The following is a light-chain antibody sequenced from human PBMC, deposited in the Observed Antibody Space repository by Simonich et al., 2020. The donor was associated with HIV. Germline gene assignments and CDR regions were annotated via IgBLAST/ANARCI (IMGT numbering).Light chain of an antibody. CDR3: QQLNSFPLT. V-gene: IGKV1-9*01. CDR1: QGISSF. CDR2: AAS. Sequence: IQLTQSPSFLSASVGDRVTITCRASQGISSFLAWYQQKPGKAPKILIYAASTLQSGVPSRFSGSGSGTEFTLTISSLQPEDFATYYCQQLNSFPLTFGGGTNVGIK. J-gene: IGKJ4*01.